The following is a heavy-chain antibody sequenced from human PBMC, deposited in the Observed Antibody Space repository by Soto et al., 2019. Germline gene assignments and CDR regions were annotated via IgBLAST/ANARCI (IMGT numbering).Heavy chain of an antibody. J-gene: IGHJ6*02. Sequence: GGSLRLSCAASGFTFSSYAMSWVRQAPGKGLEWVSAISGSGGSTYYADSVKGRFTISRDNSKNTLYRQMNSLRAEDTAVYYCAKAISITIIVLAPYYHYGMYVRGQRTSVPVSS. CDR1: GFTFSSYA. D-gene: IGHD3-22*01. V-gene: IGHV3-23*01. CDR3: AKAISITIIVLAPYYHYGMYV. CDR2: ISGSGGST.